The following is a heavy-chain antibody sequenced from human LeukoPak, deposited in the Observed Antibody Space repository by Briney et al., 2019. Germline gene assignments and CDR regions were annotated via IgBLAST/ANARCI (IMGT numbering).Heavy chain of an antibody. J-gene: IGHJ4*02. CDR3: ATGRFGESQNDY. D-gene: IGHD3-10*01. V-gene: IGHV3-53*01. Sequence: GGSLRLSCAASGFIVSSNYMSWVRQAPGKGLEWVSVIYAYGTTFYADSVTGRFTISRDTSKNTLYLQMDSLRPEDTAVYYCATGRFGESQNDYWGQGTLVTVSS. CDR1: GFIVSSNY. CDR2: IYAYGTT.